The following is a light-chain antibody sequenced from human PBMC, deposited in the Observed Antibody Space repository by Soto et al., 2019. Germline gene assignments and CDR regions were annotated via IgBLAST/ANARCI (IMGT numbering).Light chain of an antibody. CDR2: AAS. CDR3: QQSYSVPHT. CDR1: QNIFSY. J-gene: IGKJ2*01. Sequence: DIQMTQAPSSLSASVGDRVTITCRASQNIFSYLSRYQHKPGKAPYLLIYAASSLQSGVPSRFSGSGSGTDFALTISSLQPEDFATFYCQQSYSVPHTFGQGTKVDIK. V-gene: IGKV1-39*01.